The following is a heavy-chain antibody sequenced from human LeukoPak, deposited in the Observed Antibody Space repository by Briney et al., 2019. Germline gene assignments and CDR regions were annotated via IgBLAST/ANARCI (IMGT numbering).Heavy chain of an antibody. V-gene: IGHV1-2*02. D-gene: IGHD6-13*01. J-gene: IGHJ6*02. CDR3: ASERSSIAAAGSYYYYGMDV. CDR1: GYTFAGYY. Sequence: ASVKVSCKASGYTFAGYYMHWVRQAPGQGLEWMGWINPNSGGTNYAQKFQGRVTMTRDTSISTAYMELSRLRSDDTAVYYCASERSSIAAAGSYYYYGMDVWGQGTTVTVSS. CDR2: INPNSGGT.